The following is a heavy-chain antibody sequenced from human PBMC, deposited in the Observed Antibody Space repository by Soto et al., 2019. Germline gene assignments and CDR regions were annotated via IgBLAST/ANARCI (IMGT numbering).Heavy chain of an antibody. Sequence: PGESLKISCKTSGYSFTSYWIGWVRQMPGKGLEWMGIINPGDSDARYSPSFQGQVTISVDKSISTAYLQWSSLKASDTAIYYCARLGTSGYLGAHWHFDLWGRGTLVTVSS. CDR1: GYSFTSYW. J-gene: IGHJ2*01. D-gene: IGHD3-22*01. V-gene: IGHV5-51*01. CDR3: ARLGTSGYLGAHWHFDL. CDR2: INPGDSDA.